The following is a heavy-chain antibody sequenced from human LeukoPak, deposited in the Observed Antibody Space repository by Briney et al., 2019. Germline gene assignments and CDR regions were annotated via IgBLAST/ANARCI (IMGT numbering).Heavy chain of an antibody. D-gene: IGHD3-22*01. CDR1: GGSISSGDYY. Sequence: SETPSLTCTVSGGSISSGDYYWSWIRQPPGKGLEWIGYIYYSGSTYYNPSLKSRVTISVDTSKNQFSLKLSSVTAADTAVYYCARDASGDFDSSGYYYRIFDHWGQGTLVTVSS. CDR3: ARDASGDFDSSGYYYRIFDH. V-gene: IGHV4-30-4*01. CDR2: IYYSGST. J-gene: IGHJ4*02.